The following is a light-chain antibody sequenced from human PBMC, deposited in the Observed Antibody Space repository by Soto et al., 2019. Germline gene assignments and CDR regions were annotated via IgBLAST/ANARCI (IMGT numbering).Light chain of an antibody. CDR1: SSDIGGYNF. V-gene: IGLV2-14*01. CDR3: NSYRTVSTYV. CDR2: DVG. J-gene: IGLJ1*01. Sequence: QSALTQPASVSGSPGQSITIACTGTSSDIGGYNFVSWYPQHPGKAPKLLIYDVGNRPSGVSNRFSGSKSGNTASLTISGLQAEDEAHYYCNSYRTVSTYVFGTGTKVTVL.